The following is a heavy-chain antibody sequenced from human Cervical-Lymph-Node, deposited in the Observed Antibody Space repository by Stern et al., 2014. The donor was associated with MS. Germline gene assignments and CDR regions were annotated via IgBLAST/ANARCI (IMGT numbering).Heavy chain of an antibody. D-gene: IGHD1-1*01. CDR2: FNPYGGKT. V-gene: IGHV1-46*01. CDR3: ARVLSLATSDS. CDR1: GYTFTTYY. J-gene: IGHJ4*02. Sequence: VQLVQSGAEIRKPGASVKISCDASGYTFTTYYMHWVRQAPGQGLEWVAVFNPYGGKTTYAQRFQGKVTVTGYTSTSTVYMELTGLRSEDTAVYYCARVLSLATSDSWGQGTLVIVSS.